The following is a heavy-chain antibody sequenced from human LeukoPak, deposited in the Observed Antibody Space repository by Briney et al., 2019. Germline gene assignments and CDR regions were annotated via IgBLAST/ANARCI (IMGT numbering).Heavy chain of an antibody. Sequence: ASVKVSCKASGYTFTGYYMHWVRQAPGQGLEWMGWINPNSGGTNYAQKFQGRVTMTRDTSITTAYMELSRLRSDDTAVYYCARDWGYGSGYVYWGQGTLVTVSS. V-gene: IGHV1-2*02. CDR1: GYTFTGYY. CDR3: ARDWGYGSGYVY. CDR2: INPNSGGT. D-gene: IGHD5-12*01. J-gene: IGHJ4*02.